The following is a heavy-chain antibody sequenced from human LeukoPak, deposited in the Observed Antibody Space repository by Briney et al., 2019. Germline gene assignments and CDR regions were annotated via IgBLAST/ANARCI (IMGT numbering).Heavy chain of an antibody. CDR3: AKGEYYDFWSGYFDY. CDR2: ISGSGGSA. D-gene: IGHD3-3*01. J-gene: IGHJ4*02. V-gene: IGHV3-23*01. Sequence: PGGSLRLSCAASGFTFSSYAMSWVRQAPGKGLEWVSAISGSGGSAYYADSVKGRFTISRDNSKNTLYLQMNILRAEDTAVYYCAKGEYYDFWSGYFDYWGQGTLVTVSS. CDR1: GFTFSSYA.